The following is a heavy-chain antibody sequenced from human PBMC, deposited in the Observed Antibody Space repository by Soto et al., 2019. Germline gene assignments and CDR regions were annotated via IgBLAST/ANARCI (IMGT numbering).Heavy chain of an antibody. CDR1: GYIFVNYG. CDR2: ISPYTGNT. D-gene: IGHD3-16*01. Sequence: QVQLVQSGDEVKKPGASVKVSCKASGYIFVNYGIAWVRQAPGQGLEWMGWISPYTGNTHSATKVQGRLTMTTDTXXSTAYMDLGSLTSDDTAVYYCVRVENYVTPTPQDVWGQGTTVTVSS. V-gene: IGHV1-18*01. CDR3: VRVENYVTPTPQDV. J-gene: IGHJ6*02.